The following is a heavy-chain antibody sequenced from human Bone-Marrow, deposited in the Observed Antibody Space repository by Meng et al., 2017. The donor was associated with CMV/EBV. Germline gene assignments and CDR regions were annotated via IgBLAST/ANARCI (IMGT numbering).Heavy chain of an antibody. CDR2: ISSSSSYI. V-gene: IGHV3-21*01. J-gene: IGHJ6*02. CDR1: GFTFSSYS. D-gene: IGHD7-27*01. CDR3: ARDDLKLGRYDGMDV. Sequence: GRSLRLSCAASGFTFSSYSMNWVRQAPGKGLEWVSSISSSSSYIYYADSVKGRFTISRDNAKNSLYLQMNSLRAEDTAVYYCARDDLKLGRYDGMDVWGQGTTVTVSS.